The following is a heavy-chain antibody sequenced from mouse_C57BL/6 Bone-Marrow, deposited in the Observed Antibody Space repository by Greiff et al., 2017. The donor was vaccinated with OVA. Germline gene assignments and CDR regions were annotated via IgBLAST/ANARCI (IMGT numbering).Heavy chain of an antibody. CDR3: ARHRDY. V-gene: IGHV5-9*01. CDR1: GFTFSSYT. Sequence: EVKLVESGGGLVKPGGSLKLSCAASGFTFSSYTMSWVRQTPEKRLEWVATISGGGGNTYYPDSVTGRFPISRDNAKNTLYLQMSSLRAEDTALYYCARHRDYWGQGTTLTVSA. J-gene: IGHJ2*01. CDR2: ISGGGGNT.